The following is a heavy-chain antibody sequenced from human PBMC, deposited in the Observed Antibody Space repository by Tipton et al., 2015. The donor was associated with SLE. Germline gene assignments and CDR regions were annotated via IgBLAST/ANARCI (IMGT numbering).Heavy chain of an antibody. CDR2: IYYSGST. CDR1: GGSISSSSYY. CDR3: ARRLAGAAHEAFDI. V-gene: IGHV4-39*01. Sequence: TLSLTCTVSGGSISSSSYYWGWIRQPPGKGLEWIGSIYYSGSTYYNPSLKSRVTISVDTSKNQFSLKLSSVTAADTAVYYCARRLAGAAHEAFDIWGQGTMVTVSS. J-gene: IGHJ3*02. D-gene: IGHD6-19*01.